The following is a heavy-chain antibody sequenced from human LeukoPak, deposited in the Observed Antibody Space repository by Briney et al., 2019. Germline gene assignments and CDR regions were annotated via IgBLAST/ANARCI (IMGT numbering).Heavy chain of an antibody. CDR3: AKDRCSNGVGCYYYYMDV. Sequence: GGSLRLSCAASRFTFSSYGMHWVRQAPGKGLEWVAYIQYDGSNAQYADSVKGRFSISRDSSKNILYLQMNSLRAEDTAVYYCAKDRCSNGVGCYYYYMDVWGKGTTVAISS. J-gene: IGHJ6*03. V-gene: IGHV3-30*02. CDR1: RFTFSSYG. CDR2: IQYDGSNA. D-gene: IGHD2-8*01.